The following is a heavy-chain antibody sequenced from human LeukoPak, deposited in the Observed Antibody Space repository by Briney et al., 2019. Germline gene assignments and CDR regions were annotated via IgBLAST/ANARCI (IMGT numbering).Heavy chain of an antibody. V-gene: IGHV3-23*01. Sequence: GGSLRLSCAASGFTFDDYAMHWVRQAPGKGLEWVSLISGSGGSTYYADSVKGRFTISRDNSKNTLYLQMNSLRAEDTAVYYCAKDNPRYYYMDVWGKGTTVTVSS. J-gene: IGHJ6*03. CDR2: ISGSGGST. CDR3: AKDNPRYYYMDV. CDR1: GFTFDDYA.